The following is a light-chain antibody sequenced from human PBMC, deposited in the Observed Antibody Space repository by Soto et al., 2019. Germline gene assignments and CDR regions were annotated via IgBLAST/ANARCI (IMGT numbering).Light chain of an antibody. CDR1: QSVDTC. J-gene: IGKJ1*01. Sequence: DIQMTQSPSTLSASVGDRVTITCRASQSVDTCLAWYQQKPGKAPHLLIYKASSLETGVPSRFSGSGSVTEFTPTIRSLQPDDFATYYCQQFYRYPWTFGQGTKVEIK. CDR2: KAS. V-gene: IGKV1-5*03. CDR3: QQFYRYPWT.